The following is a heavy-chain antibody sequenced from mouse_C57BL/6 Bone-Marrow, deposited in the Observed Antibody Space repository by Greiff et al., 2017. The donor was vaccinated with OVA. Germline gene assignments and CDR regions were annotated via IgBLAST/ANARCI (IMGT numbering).Heavy chain of an antibody. CDR1: GFNIKDDY. CDR2: LDPANGDT. CDR3: TTPWLDY. V-gene: IGHV14-4*01. J-gene: IGHJ2*01. Sequence: EVQLQQSGAELVRPGASVKLSCTASGFNIKDDYMHWVKQRPEQGLEWIGWLDPANGDTEYASKFQGKATITADTSSNTAYLQLSSLTSEDTAVYYCTTPWLDYWGQGTTLTVSS.